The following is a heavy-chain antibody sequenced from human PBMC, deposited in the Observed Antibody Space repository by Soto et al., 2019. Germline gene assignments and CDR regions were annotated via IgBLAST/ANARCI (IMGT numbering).Heavy chain of an antibody. CDR2: IIPIFGTA. Sequence: ASVKVSCKASGGTFSSYAISWVRQAPGQGLAWMGGIIPIFGTANYEQKFQGRVTITADESTSTAYRELSSLRSEDTAVYYCAERGIPIVRGVIITNALAYDYYYGMDVWGQGTTVTVSS. CDR1: GGTFSSYA. V-gene: IGHV1-69*13. D-gene: IGHD3-10*01. CDR3: AERGIPIVRGVIITNALAYDYYYGMDV. J-gene: IGHJ6*02.